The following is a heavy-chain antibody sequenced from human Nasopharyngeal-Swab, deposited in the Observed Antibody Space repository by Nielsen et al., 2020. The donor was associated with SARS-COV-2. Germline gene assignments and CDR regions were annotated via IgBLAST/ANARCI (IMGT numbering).Heavy chain of an antibody. CDR3: ARLPGYCIGNSCSGHYVMDV. D-gene: IGHD2-2*01. V-gene: IGHV4-39*02. CDR1: GDSISSNDFY. J-gene: IGHJ6*02. Sequence: SETLSLTCTVSGDSISSNDFYWGWIRPPPGKGLEWIGSITRSGHPSYNPSVQSRITISADTSKNHFSLKLTSVTAADTAVYYCARLPGYCIGNSCSGHYVMDVWGQGTTVAVSS. CDR2: ITRSGHP.